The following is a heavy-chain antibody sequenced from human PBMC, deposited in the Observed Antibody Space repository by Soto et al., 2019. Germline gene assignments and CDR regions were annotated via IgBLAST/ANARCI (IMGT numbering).Heavy chain of an antibody. V-gene: IGHV4-39*01. Sequence: SETLSLTCTVSGGSISSSSYYWGWIRQPPGKGLEWIGSIYYSGSTYYNPSLKSRVTISVDTSKNQFSLKLSSVTAADTAVYYCARMTTVTTGLFYTTKYYYYYMDVWGKGTTVTVSS. J-gene: IGHJ6*03. CDR1: GGSISSSSYY. CDR2: IYYSGST. D-gene: IGHD4-4*01. CDR3: ARMTTVTTGLFYTTKYYYYYMDV.